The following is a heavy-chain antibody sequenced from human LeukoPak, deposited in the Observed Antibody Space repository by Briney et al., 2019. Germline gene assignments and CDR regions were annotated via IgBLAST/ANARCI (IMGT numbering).Heavy chain of an antibody. V-gene: IGHV4-30-4*08. Sequence: PSETLSLTCTVSGGSINSPDYYWGWIRQPPGKGLEWIGSIYYSGTTFYSPSLKSRLTISLDTSKNQFFLILSSMTVADTAVYYCARGKVPDPWGQGTLVTVSS. CDR3: ARGKVPDP. CDR1: GGSINSPDYY. D-gene: IGHD1-14*01. CDR2: IYYSGTT. J-gene: IGHJ5*02.